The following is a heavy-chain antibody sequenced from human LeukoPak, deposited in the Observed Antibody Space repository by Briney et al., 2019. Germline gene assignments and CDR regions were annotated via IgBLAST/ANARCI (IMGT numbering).Heavy chain of an antibody. CDR3: ARGPYDYVWGSYRLEYFQH. CDR2: IKQDGSEK. V-gene: IGHV3-7*01. D-gene: IGHD3-16*02. CDR1: GFTFSSYW. J-gene: IGHJ1*01. Sequence: LPGGSLRLSCGASGFTFSSYWMSWVRQAPGKGLEWVANIKQDGSEKYYVDSVKGRFTISRDNAKNSLYMRMNSLRAEDTAVYYCARGPYDYVWGSYRLEYFQHWGQGTLVTVSS.